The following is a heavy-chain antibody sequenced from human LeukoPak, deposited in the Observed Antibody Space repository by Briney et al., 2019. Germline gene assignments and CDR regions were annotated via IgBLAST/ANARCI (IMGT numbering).Heavy chain of an antibody. CDR1: GYTFTSYD. CDR2: MNPNSGNT. V-gene: IGHV1-8*01. D-gene: IGHD3/OR15-3a*01. Sequence: GASVKVSCRASGYTFTSYDINWVRQATGQGLEWMGWMNPNSGNTGYAQKFQGRVTMTKTTSITTAYMELSSLRSEDTAVYYCARALSWTPNSYYYMDVWGKGTPVTVSS. J-gene: IGHJ6*03. CDR3: ARALSWTPNSYYYMDV.